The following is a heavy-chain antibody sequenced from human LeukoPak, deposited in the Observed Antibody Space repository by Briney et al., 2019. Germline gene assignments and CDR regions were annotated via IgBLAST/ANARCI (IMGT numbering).Heavy chain of an antibody. J-gene: IGHJ4*02. CDR3: TMNYYDSSGYYTGGFDY. Sequence: GGSLRLSCAASGFTFSGSAMHWVRQASGKGLEWVGRIRSKANSYATAYAASVKGRFTISRDDSKNTAYLRMNSLKTQDTNVYYCTMNYYDSSGYYTGGFDYWCQGTLVTVSS. D-gene: IGHD3-22*01. CDR2: IRSKANSYAT. CDR1: GFTFSGSA. V-gene: IGHV3-73*01.